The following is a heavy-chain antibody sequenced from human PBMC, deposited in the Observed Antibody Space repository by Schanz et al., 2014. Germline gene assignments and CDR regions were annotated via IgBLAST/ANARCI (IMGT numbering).Heavy chain of an antibody. CDR2: IRSKDYGGPP. J-gene: IGHJ5*01. CDR1: GFTFTDHA. D-gene: IGHD1-20*01. CDR3: TRDSRTWNNWNDS. Sequence: EEQLVESGGGLVQPGRSLTLSCTTSGFTFTDHALSWVRQAPGQGLQWVGFIRSKDYGGPPEYVAPVKGRFTISRDDSRGIAYLHMTSLKTEDTGVYYCTRDSRTWNNWNDSWGQGTLVIVSS. V-gene: IGHV3-49*04.